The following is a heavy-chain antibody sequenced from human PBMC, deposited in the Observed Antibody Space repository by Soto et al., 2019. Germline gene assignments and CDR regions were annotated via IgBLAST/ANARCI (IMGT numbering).Heavy chain of an antibody. Sequence: ASVKVSCKASGGTFSSYAISWVRQAPGQGLEWMGWISAYNGNTNYAQKLQGRVTMTTDSSTSTAYMELRSLRSDDTAVYYCARDESLVPAAMPVHYWGQGTLVTVSS. CDR1: GGTFSSYA. J-gene: IGHJ4*02. V-gene: IGHV1-18*01. D-gene: IGHD2-2*01. CDR2: ISAYNGNT. CDR3: ARDESLVPAAMPVHY.